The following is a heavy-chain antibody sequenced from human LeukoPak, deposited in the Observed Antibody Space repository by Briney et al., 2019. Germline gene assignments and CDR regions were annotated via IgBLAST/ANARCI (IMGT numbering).Heavy chain of an antibody. CDR2: IYYSGST. J-gene: IGHJ6*03. V-gene: IGHV4-59*01. CDR1: GGSTSSYY. Sequence: SETLSLTCTVSGGSTSSYYWSWIRQPPGKGLEWIGYIYYSGSTNYNPSLKSRVTISVDTSKNQFSLKLSSVTAADTAVYYCARNRDYYYYYMDVWGKGTTVTVSS. D-gene: IGHD1-14*01. CDR3: ARNRDYYYYYMDV.